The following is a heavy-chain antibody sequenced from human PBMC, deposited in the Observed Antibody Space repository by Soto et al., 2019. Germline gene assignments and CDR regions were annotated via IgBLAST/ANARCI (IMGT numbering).Heavy chain of an antibody. CDR2: IYHSGST. V-gene: IGHV4-30-2*01. Sequence: PSETLSLTCAVSGGSISSGGYSWSWIRQPPGKGLEWIGYIYHSGSTYYNPSLKSRVTISVDRSKNQFSLKLSSVTAADTAVYYCARGQYYDSSGYYCDAFDIWGQGTMVTVS. J-gene: IGHJ3*02. D-gene: IGHD3-22*01. CDR3: ARGQYYDSSGYYCDAFDI. CDR1: GGSISSGGYS.